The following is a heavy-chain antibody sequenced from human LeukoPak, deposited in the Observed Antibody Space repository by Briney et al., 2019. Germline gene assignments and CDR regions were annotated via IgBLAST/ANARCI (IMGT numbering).Heavy chain of an antibody. CDR1: GGSISTSNSY. J-gene: IGHJ5*02. V-gene: IGHV4-39*07. CDR2: INHSGST. D-gene: IGHD5-12*01. CDR3: AGTRVDRDWFDP. Sequence: SETLSLTCAVSGGSISTSNSYWGWIRQPPGKGLEWIGEINHSGSTNYNPSLKSRVTISVDTSKNQFSLKLSSVTAADTAVYYCAGTRVDRDWFDPWGQGTLVTVSS.